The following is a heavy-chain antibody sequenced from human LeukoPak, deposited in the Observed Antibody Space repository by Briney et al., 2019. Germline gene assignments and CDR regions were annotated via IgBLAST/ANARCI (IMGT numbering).Heavy chain of an antibody. D-gene: IGHD3-10*01. Sequence: SETLSLTCSVFGGSISSYYWNWIRQPPGKGLEWIGYIHYSGSTNYNPSLKSRVTISVDTSKNQFSLKLSSVTAADTAVYYCARIGYYYGSGSYGDAFDIWGQGTMVTVSS. CDR2: IHYSGST. V-gene: IGHV4-59*12. CDR1: GGSISSYY. CDR3: ARIGYYYGSGSYGDAFDI. J-gene: IGHJ3*02.